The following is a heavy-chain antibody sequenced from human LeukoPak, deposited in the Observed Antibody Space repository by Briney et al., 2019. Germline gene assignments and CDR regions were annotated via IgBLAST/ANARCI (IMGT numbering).Heavy chain of an antibody. D-gene: IGHD2-15*01. CDR1: GGSISSYY. CDR2: IYTSGST. Sequence: SETLSLTCTVSGGSISSYYCSWIRQPAGKGLEWIGRIYTSGSTNYNPSLKSRVTMSVDTSKNQFSLKLSSVTAADTAVYYCAREVVVVAATLSNYFDYWGQGTLVTVSS. CDR3: AREVVVVAATLSNYFDY. J-gene: IGHJ4*02. V-gene: IGHV4-4*07.